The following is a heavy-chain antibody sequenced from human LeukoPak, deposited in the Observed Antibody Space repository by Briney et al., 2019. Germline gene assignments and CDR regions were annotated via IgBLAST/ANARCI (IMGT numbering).Heavy chain of an antibody. Sequence: SETLSLTCIVSGGSISSTTYYWGWIRQPPGKRLEWIGSIYYSGNTYYNPSLKSRVTISVDTSKNQFSLKLSSVTAADTAVYYCARESSGSILDYWGQGTLVTVSS. CDR3: ARESSGSILDY. CDR2: IYYSGNT. D-gene: IGHD6-25*01. CDR1: GGSISSTTYY. J-gene: IGHJ4*02. V-gene: IGHV4-39*07.